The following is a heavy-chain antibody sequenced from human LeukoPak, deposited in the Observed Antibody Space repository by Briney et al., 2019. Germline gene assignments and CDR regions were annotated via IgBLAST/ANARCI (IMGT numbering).Heavy chain of an antibody. CDR1: GYSISSGYY. Sequence: PSETLSLTCTVSGYSISSGYYWGWIRQPPGKGLEWIGSIYHSGSTYYNPSLKSRVTISVDTSKNQFSLKLSSVTAADTAVYSCASHSGGYAYWGQGTLVTVSS. CDR2: IYHSGST. V-gene: IGHV4-38-2*02. J-gene: IGHJ4*02. CDR3: ASHSGGYAY. D-gene: IGHD5-12*01.